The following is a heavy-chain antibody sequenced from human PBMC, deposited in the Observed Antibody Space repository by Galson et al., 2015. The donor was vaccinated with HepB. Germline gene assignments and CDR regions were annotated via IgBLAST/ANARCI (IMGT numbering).Heavy chain of an antibody. CDR1: GYTFTSFG. CDR2: ISTYNGKT. CDR3: ALRTGTLPYYFDY. V-gene: IGHV1-18*01. J-gene: IGHJ4*02. Sequence: SVKVSCKASGYTFTSFGISWMRQAPGQRLEWMGWISTYNGKTDYAQKFQGRVSMTTDKSTRTAYLDLRSLRSDDTAVYYCALRTGTLPYYFDYWGQGTQVTVSS. D-gene: IGHD3-10*01.